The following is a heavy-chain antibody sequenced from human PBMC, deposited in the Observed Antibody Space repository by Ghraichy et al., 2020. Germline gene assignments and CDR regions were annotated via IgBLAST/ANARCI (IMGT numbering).Heavy chain of an antibody. Sequence: ESLNISCTVSGGSISSYYWSWIRQPPGKGLEWIGYIYTSGSTNYNPSLKSRVTISVDTSKNQFSLKLSSVTAADTAVYYCAGVHYDFWSGIRTDYWGQGTLVTVSS. CDR2: IYTSGST. CDR3: AGVHYDFWSGIRTDY. CDR1: GGSISSYY. V-gene: IGHV4-4*09. D-gene: IGHD3-3*01. J-gene: IGHJ4*02.